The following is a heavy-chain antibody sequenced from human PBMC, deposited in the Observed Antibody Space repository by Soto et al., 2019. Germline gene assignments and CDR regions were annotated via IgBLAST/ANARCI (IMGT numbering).Heavy chain of an antibody. CDR2: IYYSGST. CDR3: ERAGWSDRFDP. V-gene: IGHV4-59*01. J-gene: IGHJ5*02. Sequence: LSLTCTVSGGSISSYYWSWIRQPPGKGLEWIGYIYYSGSTNYNPSLKSRVTISVDTSKNQFSLKLSSVTAADTAVYYCERAGWSDRFDPWGQGTLVTVSS. CDR1: GGSISSYY. D-gene: IGHD1-1*01.